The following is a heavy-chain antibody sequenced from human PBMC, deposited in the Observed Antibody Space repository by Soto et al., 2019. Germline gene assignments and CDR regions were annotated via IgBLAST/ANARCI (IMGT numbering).Heavy chain of an antibody. CDR1: GGTSNRFA. CDR2: SIPIFGTA. V-gene: IGHV1-69*01. J-gene: IGHJ4*02. D-gene: IGHD3-16*01. Sequence: QVQLVQSGTEVKKPGSSVRVSCKASGGTSNRFAFSWVRQAPGQGLEWMGGSIPIFGTANYAPRFQGRATITADEFTSTGYMELGGLRSDDTATYYCANGRGSGGFASWGQGTQVLVSS. CDR3: ANGRGSGGFAS.